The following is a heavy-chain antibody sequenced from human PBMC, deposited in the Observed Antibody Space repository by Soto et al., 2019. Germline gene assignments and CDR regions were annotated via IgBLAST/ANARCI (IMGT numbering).Heavy chain of an antibody. CDR3: ARAPAITIFGVVRGHFDL. J-gene: IGHJ2*01. CDR2: IYYSGST. V-gene: IGHV4-59*01. CDR1: GGSISSYY. D-gene: IGHD3-3*01. Sequence: QVQLQESGPGLVKPSETLSLTCTVSGGSISSYYWSWIRQPPGKGLEWIGYIYYSGSTNYNPSLTSRVTISVDTSKNQFSLKLSSVTAADTAVYYCARAPAITIFGVVRGHFDLWGRGTLVTVSS.